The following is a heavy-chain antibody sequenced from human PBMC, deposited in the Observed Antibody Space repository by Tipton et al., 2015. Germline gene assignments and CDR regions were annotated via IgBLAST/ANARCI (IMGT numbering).Heavy chain of an antibody. J-gene: IGHJ4*02. CDR1: GFTFSSYA. CDR3: ARVRYDSALQLDY. V-gene: IGHV3-23*01. D-gene: IGHD3-22*01. Sequence: SLRLSCAASGFTFSSYAMSWVRQAPGKGLEWVSSISDSGSSTYYADSVEGRFTISRDNSKNTLYLQMNSLRAEDTAVYYCARVRYDSALQLDYWGQGILVTVSP. CDR2: ISDSGSST.